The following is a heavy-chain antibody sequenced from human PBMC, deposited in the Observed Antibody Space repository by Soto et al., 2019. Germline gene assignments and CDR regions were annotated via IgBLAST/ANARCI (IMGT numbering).Heavy chain of an antibody. CDR2: IYYSGST. V-gene: IGHV4-31*03. J-gene: IGHJ4*02. Sequence: SETLSLTCTVSGGSISSGGYYWSWIRQHPGKGLEWIGYIYYSGSTYYNPSLKSRVTISVDTSKNQFSLKLSSVTAADTAVYYCARVTSGILDYWGQGTLVTVSS. D-gene: IGHD6-13*01. CDR1: GGSISSGGYY. CDR3: ARVTSGILDY.